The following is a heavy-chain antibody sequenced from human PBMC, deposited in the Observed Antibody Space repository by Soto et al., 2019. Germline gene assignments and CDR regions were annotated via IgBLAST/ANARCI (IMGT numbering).Heavy chain of an antibody. CDR1: DYIFLAYG. CDR3: ARDDCNGGSCDGGHYLDL. D-gene: IGHD2-15*01. CDR2: ISPKFGRT. J-gene: IGHJ2*01. Sequence: QVQLVQSGPEVKKAGASVKVSCTAPTDYIFLAYGFDSVRQAPGQGLEWMGWISPKFGRTNYARTLQDRFTMTTDVSTNSVSMELRDLRSDDTAVYYCARDDCNGGSCDGGHYLDLWGRGTPISVSS. V-gene: IGHV1-18*01.